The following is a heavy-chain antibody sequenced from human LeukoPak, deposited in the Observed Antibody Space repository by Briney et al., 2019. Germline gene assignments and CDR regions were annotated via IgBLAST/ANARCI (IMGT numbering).Heavy chain of an antibody. Sequence: GASVKVSCKASGYTFTSYDINWVRQATGQGLEWMGWINAYNGNTDYAQRVQGRVTMTTDTSTSTAYMKLRSLRSDDTAVYYCARDRHIAAAVYYYHMDVWGKGTPVTVSS. J-gene: IGHJ6*03. D-gene: IGHD6-13*01. CDR3: ARDRHIAAAVYYYHMDV. CDR1: GYTFTSYD. V-gene: IGHV1-18*01. CDR2: INAYNGNT.